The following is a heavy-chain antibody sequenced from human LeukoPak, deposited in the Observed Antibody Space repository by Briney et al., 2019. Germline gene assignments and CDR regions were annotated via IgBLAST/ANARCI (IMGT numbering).Heavy chain of an antibody. Sequence: AGGSLRLSCAASGFTFSSYSMTWVRQAPGKGLEWVSSISSSSSYIYYADSVKGRFTISRDNAKNSLYLQMNSLRAEDTAVYYCARIGGARWLQPGYWGQGTLVTVSS. J-gene: IGHJ4*02. CDR3: ARIGGARWLQPGY. V-gene: IGHV3-21*01. D-gene: IGHD5-24*01. CDR1: GFTFSSYS. CDR2: ISSSSSYI.